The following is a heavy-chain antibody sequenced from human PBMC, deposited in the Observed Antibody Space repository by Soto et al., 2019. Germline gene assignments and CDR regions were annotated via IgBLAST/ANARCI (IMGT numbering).Heavy chain of an antibody. CDR1: GYSFTSYW. Sequence: GESLKISCKCSGYSFTSYWIGWVRQMPGKGLEWMGIIYPGDSDTRHSPSFQGQVTISADKSISTAYLQWSSLKASDTAMYYCAGNTDGDHYYMDVWGKGTTGTGSS. J-gene: IGHJ6*03. CDR3: AGNTDGDHYYMDV. V-gene: IGHV5-51*01. CDR2: IYPGDSDT. D-gene: IGHD3-10*01.